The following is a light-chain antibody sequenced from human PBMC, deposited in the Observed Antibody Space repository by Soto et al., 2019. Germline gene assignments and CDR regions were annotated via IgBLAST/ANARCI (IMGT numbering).Light chain of an antibody. J-gene: IGKJ4*01. V-gene: IGKV1-9*01. CDR3: QQLKTFPLT. Sequence: IQLTQSPSSLSASVGDRVTISCRASQVISTFLAWYQQKSGKAPKLLIFDASTLQSGVPSRFSGSGSGTDFTLTISSLQPEDFATYYCQQLKTFPLTFGGGTKVDIK. CDR1: QVISTF. CDR2: DAS.